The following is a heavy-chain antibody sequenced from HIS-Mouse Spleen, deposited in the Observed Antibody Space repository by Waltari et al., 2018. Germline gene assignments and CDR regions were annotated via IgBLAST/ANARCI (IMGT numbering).Heavy chain of an antibody. CDR2: INPNSGGT. D-gene: IGHD1-7*01. J-gene: IGHJ4*02. CDR3: ARERYNWNYYFDY. CDR1: GYTFTGYY. Sequence: QVQLVQSGAEVKKPGASVKVSCKASGYTFTGYYMHWVRQAPGQGLEWMGWINPNSGGTNNEQKFQGRVTMTRDTSISTAYMELSRLRSDDTAVYYCARERYNWNYYFDYWGQGTLVTVSS. V-gene: IGHV1-2*02.